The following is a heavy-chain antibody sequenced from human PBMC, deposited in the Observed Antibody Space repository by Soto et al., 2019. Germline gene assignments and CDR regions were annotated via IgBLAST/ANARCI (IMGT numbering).Heavy chain of an antibody. CDR2: INSDGSST. CDR1: GFTFSSYW. J-gene: IGHJ6*03. V-gene: IGHV3-74*01. CDR3: ARGSSETLYGSGSYPYYYYYYMDV. Sequence: GGSLRLSCAASGFTFSSYWMHWVRQAPGKGLVWVSRINSDGSSTSYADSMKGRFTISRDNAKNTLYLQMNSLRAEDTAVYYCARGSSETLYGSGSYPYYYYYYMDVWGKGTTVTVSS. D-gene: IGHD3-10*01.